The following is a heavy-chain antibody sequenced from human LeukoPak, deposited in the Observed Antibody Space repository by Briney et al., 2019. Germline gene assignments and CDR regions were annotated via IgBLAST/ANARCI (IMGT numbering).Heavy chain of an antibody. CDR3: ARDPAAYSWNEFDY. V-gene: IGHV3-30*04. D-gene: IGHD1-1*01. J-gene: IGHJ4*02. CDR2: IYYDGSKK. CDR1: GFTFSGFA. Sequence: GGSLRLSCSASGFTFSGFAMHWVPQAPGKGREWGALIYYDGSKKFCADSVKGRFTISRDNSKNTLFLQMNSVRAEDTAVYYCARDPAAYSWNEFDYWGQGTLVTVSS.